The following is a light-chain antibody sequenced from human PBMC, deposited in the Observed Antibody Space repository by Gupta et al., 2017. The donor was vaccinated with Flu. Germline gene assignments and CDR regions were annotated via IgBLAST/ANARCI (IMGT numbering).Light chain of an antibody. CDR3: QQEHNFPYT. CDR1: QNINTW. V-gene: IGKV1-5*03. J-gene: IGKJ2*01. CDR2: KTS. Sequence: PSTLSASVGDRVTITCRASQNINTWLAWYQQKPGKAPKLLIYKTSNLESGVPSTFSGSGSGTEFTLTISSLQPDDFATFYCQQEHNFPYTFGQGTKLEIK.